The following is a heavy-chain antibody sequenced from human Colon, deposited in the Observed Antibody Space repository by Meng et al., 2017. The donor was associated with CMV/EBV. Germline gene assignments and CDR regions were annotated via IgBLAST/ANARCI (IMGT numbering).Heavy chain of an antibody. CDR3: ERDKRRGALEGATGGFDY. CDR2: ISYVGSNK. V-gene: IGHV3-30-3*01. CDR1: GSTFSSYA. D-gene: IGHD1-26*01. J-gene: IGHJ4*02. Sequence: GESLKISCPASGSTFSSYAMHWVRQAPGKGLEWVAVISYVGSNKYYADSVKGRFTISRDNYKNTLYLQMNSLSAEDTAVYDCERDKRRGALEGATGGFDYWGQGTLVTVSS.